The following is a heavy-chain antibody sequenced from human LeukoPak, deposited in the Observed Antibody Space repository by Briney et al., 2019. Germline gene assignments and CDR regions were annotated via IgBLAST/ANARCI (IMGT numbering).Heavy chain of an antibody. CDR1: GFTFSNAW. V-gene: IGHV3-15*01. Sequence: GGSLRLSCAASGFTFSNAWMSWVPQAPGKGLEWVGRIKSKTDGGTTDYAAPVKGRFTISRDDSKNTLYLQMNSLKTEDTAVYYCTFDYGDYQYYYYYMDVWGKGTTVTVSS. CDR2: IKSKTDGGTT. J-gene: IGHJ6*03. D-gene: IGHD4-17*01. CDR3: TFDYGDYQYYYYYMDV.